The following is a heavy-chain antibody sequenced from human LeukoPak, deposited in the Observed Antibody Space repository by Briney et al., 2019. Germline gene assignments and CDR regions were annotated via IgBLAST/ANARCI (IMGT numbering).Heavy chain of an antibody. V-gene: IGHV1-69*04. CDR1: GCTFSSYA. J-gene: IGHJ3*02. D-gene: IGHD6-19*01. CDR2: IIPILGIA. Sequence: SVKVSCKASGCTFSSYAISWVRQAPGQGLEWMGRIIPILGIANYAQKFQGRVTITADKSTSTAYMELSSLRSEDTAVYYCAIISGKASDAFDIWGQGTMVTVSS. CDR3: AIISGKASDAFDI.